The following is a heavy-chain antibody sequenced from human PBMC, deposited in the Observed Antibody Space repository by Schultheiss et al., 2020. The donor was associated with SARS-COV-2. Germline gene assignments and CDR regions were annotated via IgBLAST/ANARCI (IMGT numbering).Heavy chain of an antibody. Sequence: GGSLRLSCAASGFTFSDYYMSWIRQAPGKGLEWVSYISSSSSYTNYADSVKGRFTISRDNSKNTLYLQMNSLRAEDTAVYYCARQPEDFRGAPVSAFDIWGQGTMVTVSS. CDR2: ISSSSSYT. V-gene: IGHV3-11*03. CDR1: GFTFSDYY. J-gene: IGHJ3*02. D-gene: IGHD1-14*01. CDR3: ARQPEDFRGAPVSAFDI.